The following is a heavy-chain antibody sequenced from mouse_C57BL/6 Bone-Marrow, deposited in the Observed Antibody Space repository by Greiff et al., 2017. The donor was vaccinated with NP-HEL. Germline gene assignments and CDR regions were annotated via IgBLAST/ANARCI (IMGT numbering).Heavy chain of an antibody. CDR1: GFNIKDDY. J-gene: IGHJ4*01. V-gene: IGHV14-4*01. CDR2: IDPENGDT. D-gene: IGHD2-5*01. Sequence: EVQLQQSGAELVRPGASVKLSCTASGFNIKDDYMHWVKQRPEQGLEWIGWIDPENGDTEYASKFQGQATITADTSSNTAYLQLSSLTSEDTAVYYCTTEAYYSNYDAMDYWGQGTSVTVSS. CDR3: TTEAYYSNYDAMDY.